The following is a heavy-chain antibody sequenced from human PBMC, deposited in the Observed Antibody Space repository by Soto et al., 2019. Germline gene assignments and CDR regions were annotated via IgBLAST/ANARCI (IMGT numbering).Heavy chain of an antibody. Sequence: SSVKVSCKASGYTFTSYYIHWVRQAPGQGLEWMGMINPSGGSTSYTQRFQGRVTMTRETSTNTVYMELGSLTSEDTAVYYCARDCGSPSCYRKDAFDIWG. D-gene: IGHD2-2*01. J-gene: IGHJ3*02. CDR1: GYTFTSYY. CDR3: ARDCGSPSCYRKDAFDI. CDR2: INPSGGST. V-gene: IGHV1-46*03.